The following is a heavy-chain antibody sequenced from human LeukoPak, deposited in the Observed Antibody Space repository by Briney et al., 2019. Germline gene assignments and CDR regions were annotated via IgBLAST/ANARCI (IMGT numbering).Heavy chain of an antibody. D-gene: IGHD2-2*01. Sequence: PGGSLRLSCAASGFTFSSYAMSWVRQAPGKGLEWVSSISSSSSYIYYADSVKGRFTISRDNAKNSLYLQMNCLRAEDTAVYYCAHWGYCSSTSCYVNWGQGTLVTVSP. J-gene: IGHJ4*02. CDR3: AHWGYCSSTSCYVN. CDR1: GFTFSSYA. V-gene: IGHV3-21*01. CDR2: ISSSSSYI.